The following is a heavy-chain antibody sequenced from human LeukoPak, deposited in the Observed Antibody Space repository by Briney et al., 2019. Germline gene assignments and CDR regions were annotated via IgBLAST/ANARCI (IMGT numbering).Heavy chain of an antibody. CDR1: GFTFSRNA. V-gene: IGHV3-23*01. Sequence: GGSLRLSCAASGFTFSRNAMNWVRQAPGKGLEWVASISGNGAGTYYADSVKGRFNISRDNSKNTLYLQMNSLRTEDTAVYYCAKHANYFHSGSYLIPFDFWGQGTLVTVSS. J-gene: IGHJ4*02. D-gene: IGHD1-26*01. CDR2: ISGNGAGT. CDR3: AKHANYFHSGSYLIPFDF.